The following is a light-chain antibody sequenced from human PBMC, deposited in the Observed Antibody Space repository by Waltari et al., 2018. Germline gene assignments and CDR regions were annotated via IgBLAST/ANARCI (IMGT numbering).Light chain of an antibody. J-gene: IGLJ3*02. Sequence: QLVVTQSPSASASLGASVKLTCTLSSGHSSNIIAWLQQQPEKGPSYLMKVNSDGSHSRGDEIPDRFSGASSGAERYRTISSLQAEDEADYYCQTGGHGTWVFGGGTKLTVL. CDR1: SGHSSNI. CDR2: VNSDGSH. CDR3: QTGGHGTWV. V-gene: IGLV4-69*01.